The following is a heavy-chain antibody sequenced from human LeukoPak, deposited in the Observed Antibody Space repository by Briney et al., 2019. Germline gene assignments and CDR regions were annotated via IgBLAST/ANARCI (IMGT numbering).Heavy chain of an antibody. CDR2: IYTSGST. CDR1: GGSISSYY. J-gene: IGHJ6*03. V-gene: IGHV4-4*07. D-gene: IGHD2-2*01. CDR3: ARDLPSYQLQDYYYYYMDV. Sequence: SETLSLTCTVSGGSISSYYWSWIRQPAGKGLEWIGRIYTSGSTNYNPSLKSRVTMSVDTSKNQFSLKLSSVTAADTAVYYCARDLPSYQLQDYYYYYMDVWGKGTTVTVSS.